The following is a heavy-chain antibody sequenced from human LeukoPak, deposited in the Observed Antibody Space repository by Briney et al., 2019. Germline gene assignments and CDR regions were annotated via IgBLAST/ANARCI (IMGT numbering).Heavy chain of an antibody. Sequence: GGSLRLSCVASGFTFSTSNMNWVRQAPGKGLEWVSYISSSSSTIYYADSVKGRFTISRDNAKNSLYLQMNSLRAEDTAVYYCARDRVMVVAATNAFDIWGQGTMVTVSS. CDR1: GFTFSTSN. D-gene: IGHD2-15*01. CDR3: ARDRVMVVAATNAFDI. J-gene: IGHJ3*02. V-gene: IGHV3-48*04. CDR2: ISSSSSTI.